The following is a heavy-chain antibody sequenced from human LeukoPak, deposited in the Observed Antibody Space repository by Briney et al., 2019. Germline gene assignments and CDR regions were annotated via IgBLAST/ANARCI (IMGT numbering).Heavy chain of an antibody. Sequence: PGGSLRLSCAASGFTFRSYAMSWVRQAPGKGLEWVSGISGGGGSTFYAGSVKGWFTISRDNSKNTLYLQMSSLRAEDTAVYYCVKGIADSRLSSPDYWGQGTLVTVSS. D-gene: IGHD6-13*01. V-gene: IGHV3-23*01. CDR3: VKGIADSRLSSPDY. J-gene: IGHJ4*02. CDR1: GFTFRSYA. CDR2: ISGGGGST.